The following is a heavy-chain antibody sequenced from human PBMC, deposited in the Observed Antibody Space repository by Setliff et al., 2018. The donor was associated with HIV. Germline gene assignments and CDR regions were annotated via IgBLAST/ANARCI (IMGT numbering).Heavy chain of an antibody. V-gene: IGHV4-61*02. CDR1: GGSISSGNYY. J-gene: IGHJ3*01. CDR2: IYTSGST. Sequence: PSETLSLTCTVSGGSISSGNYYWSWIRQPAGKGLEWIGRIYTSGSTNYNPSLKSRVTISVDTSKDQFSLKLSSVTAADTAIYYCARDYGFGQPIFGFDVWGQGAMVTVSS. D-gene: IGHD3-10*01. CDR3: ARDYGFGQPIFGFDV.